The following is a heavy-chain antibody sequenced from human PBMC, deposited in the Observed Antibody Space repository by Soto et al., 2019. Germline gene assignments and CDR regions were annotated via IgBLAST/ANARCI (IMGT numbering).Heavy chain of an antibody. Sequence: QVQLVQSGAEVKKPGSSVKVSCKASGGTFSTYAVNWVRQVPGQGLEWMGGIIPLFGTPSYAQRFQGRVTIIADESTSTAYLEMNRLRSEDTAVYYCARDREELGVSVNYGLDVWGQGTTVTVSS. J-gene: IGHJ6*02. CDR2: IIPLFGTP. CDR3: ARDREELGVSVNYGLDV. CDR1: GGTFSTYA. V-gene: IGHV1-69*01. D-gene: IGHD1-7*01.